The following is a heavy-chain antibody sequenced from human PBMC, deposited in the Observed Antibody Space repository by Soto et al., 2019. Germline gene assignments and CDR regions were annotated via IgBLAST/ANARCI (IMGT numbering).Heavy chain of an antibody. Sequence: GESLKISCKGSGYSFTSYWTSWVRQMPGKGLEWMGRIDPSDSYTNYSPSFQGHVTISADKSISTAYLQWSSLKASDTAMYYCARSPGYYDSSGSSFDIWGQGTMVTVSS. V-gene: IGHV5-10-1*01. CDR1: GYSFTSYW. D-gene: IGHD3-22*01. CDR3: ARSPGYYDSSGSSFDI. CDR2: IDPSDSYT. J-gene: IGHJ3*02.